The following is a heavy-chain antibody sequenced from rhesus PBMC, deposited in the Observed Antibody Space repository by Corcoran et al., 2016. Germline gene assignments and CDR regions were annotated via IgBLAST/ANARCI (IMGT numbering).Heavy chain of an antibody. J-gene: IGHJ4*01. CDR2: SNGNVGST. D-gene: IGHD3-16*01. CDR3: ARWSAYYYAGDY. Sequence: QVQLQASGPGLVKPSETLSLTCAVTGLSVSTYWWTWVRQPPGKGLEWIGESNGNVGSTDHNRSPKGRVTSSNDASKTQFSLKLTSVTAADTAVYYCARWSAYYYAGDYWGQGVLVTVSS. CDR1: GLSVSTYW. V-gene: IGHV4-80*01.